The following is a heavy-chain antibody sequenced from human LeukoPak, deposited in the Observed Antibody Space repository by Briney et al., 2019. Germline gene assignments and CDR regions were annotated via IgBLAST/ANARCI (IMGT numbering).Heavy chain of an antibody. D-gene: IGHD1-26*01. J-gene: IGHJ4*02. CDR3: ARDPDPIPGANSHY. CDR2: INQDGSVK. Sequence: GGSLRLSCAASGFTFSSDRMNWVRQAPGKGLEWVATINQDGSVKYYVDSVEGRFTISRDNTKNSLYLQMNSLTAEDTAVYYCARDPDPIPGANSHYWGQGTLVSVSS. V-gene: IGHV3-7*01. CDR1: GFTFSSDR.